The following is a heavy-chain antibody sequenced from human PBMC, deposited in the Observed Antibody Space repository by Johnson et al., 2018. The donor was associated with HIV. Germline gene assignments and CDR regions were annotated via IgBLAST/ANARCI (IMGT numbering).Heavy chain of an antibody. CDR1: GFTFDDYG. V-gene: IGHV3-20*04. CDR3: ARDPLLHGSTFDI. D-gene: IGHD3-10*01. CDR2: TNSDGTST. Sequence: VQLVESGGGLVRPGGSLRLSCAASGFTFDDYGMSWVRQGPGKGLEWVSHTNSDGTSTSYADSVKGRFTISRDNAKNTLYLQMNSLRVEDTAVYYCARDPLLHGSTFDIWGPGTMVTVSS. J-gene: IGHJ3*02.